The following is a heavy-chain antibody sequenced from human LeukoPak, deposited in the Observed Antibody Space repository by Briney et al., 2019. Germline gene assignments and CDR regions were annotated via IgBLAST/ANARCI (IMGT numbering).Heavy chain of an antibody. CDR1: GYTFTSYG. V-gene: IGHV1-18*01. CDR3: ARGQQLGTFYCYYYGMDV. Sequence: ASVKVSCKASGYTFTSYGISWVRQAPGQGLGWMGWISAYNGNTNYAQKLQGRVTMTTDTSTSTAYMELRSLRSDDTAVYYCARGQQLGTFYCYYYGMDVWGQGTTVTVSS. CDR2: ISAYNGNT. D-gene: IGHD6-13*01. J-gene: IGHJ6*02.